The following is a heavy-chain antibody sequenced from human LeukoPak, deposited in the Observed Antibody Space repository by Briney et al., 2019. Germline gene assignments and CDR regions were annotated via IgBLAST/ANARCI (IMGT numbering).Heavy chain of an antibody. V-gene: IGHV1-18*01. D-gene: IGHD1-26*01. CDR3: ARAPVGAANEMDS. J-gene: IGHJ4*02. CDR2: ISAYNGNT. CDR1: AYTFTXXG. Sequence: VSCKAXAYTFTXXGISWVRQAPGQGLEWMGWISAYNGNTNYAQKLQGRVTMTTDTSTSTAYMELRSLRSDDTAVYYCARAPVGAANEMDSWGQGTLVTLSS.